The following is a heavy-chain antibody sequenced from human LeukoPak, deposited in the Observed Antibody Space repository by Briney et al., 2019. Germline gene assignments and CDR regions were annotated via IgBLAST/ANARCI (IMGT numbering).Heavy chain of an antibody. CDR2: IYHRGTT. CDR1: GGSISTGDYY. CDR3: AREYRYDFWSGYPGRFDP. Sequence: PSETLSLTCTVSGGSISTGDYYWSWIRQPPGKGLEWIGYIYHRGTTYYNPSLKSRVTISVDTSKNQFSLKLSSVTAADTAVYYCAREYRYDFWSGYPGRFDPWGQGTLDTVSS. J-gene: IGHJ5*02. V-gene: IGHV4-30-4*08. D-gene: IGHD3-3*01.